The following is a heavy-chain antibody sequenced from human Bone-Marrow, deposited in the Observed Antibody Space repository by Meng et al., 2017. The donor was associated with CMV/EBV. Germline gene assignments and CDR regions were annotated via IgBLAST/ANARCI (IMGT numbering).Heavy chain of an antibody. Sequence: SETLSLTCTVSGGSISSSSYYWGWIRQPPGKGLEWIGSIYYSGSTYYNPSLKSRVTISVDTSKNQFSLKLSSVTAADTAVYYCARPLLGQASFDYWGQGTLVTVSS. J-gene: IGHJ4*02. CDR3: ARPLLGQASFDY. CDR2: IYYSGST. CDR1: GGSISSSSYY. V-gene: IGHV4-39*01.